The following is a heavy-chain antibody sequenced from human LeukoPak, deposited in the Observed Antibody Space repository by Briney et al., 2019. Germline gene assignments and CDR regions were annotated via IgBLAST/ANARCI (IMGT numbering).Heavy chain of an antibody. CDR2: INPDGSQS. D-gene: IGHD5-24*01. CDR1: GFTFSGNW. J-gene: IGHJ4*02. Sequence: GGSLRLSCEASGFTFSGNWISRVRQAPGKGLEWVASINPDGSQSHHVDSVKGRFTISRDNIRSSLYLQMNSLGAEDTAVYYCARLLGMVTTFDHWGQGTLVTVSS. V-gene: IGHV3-7*01. CDR3: ARLLGMVTTFDH.